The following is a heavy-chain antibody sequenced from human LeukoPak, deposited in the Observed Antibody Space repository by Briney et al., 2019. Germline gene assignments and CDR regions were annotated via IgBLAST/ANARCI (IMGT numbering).Heavy chain of an antibody. CDR2: ISSSSSYI. CDR1: GFTFSSYS. CDR3: ARDSEASGWYGYFQH. V-gene: IGHV3-21*01. Sequence: GGSLRLSCAASGFTFSSYSMNWVRQAPGKGLEWVSSISSSSSYIYYADSVKGRFTISRDNAKNSLYLQMNSLRAEDTAVYYCARDSEASGWYGYFQHWGQGTLVTVSS. J-gene: IGHJ1*01. D-gene: IGHD6-19*01.